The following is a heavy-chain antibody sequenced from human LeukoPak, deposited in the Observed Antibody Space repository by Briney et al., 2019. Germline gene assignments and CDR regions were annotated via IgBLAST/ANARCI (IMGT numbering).Heavy chain of an antibody. V-gene: IGHV1-2*02. CDR1: GYTFTGYY. CDR2: INPNSGGT. J-gene: IGHJ6*03. D-gene: IGHD2-15*01. Sequence: GASVKVSCKASGYTFTGYYMHWVRQAPGQGLEWMGWINPNSGGTNYAQKFQGRVTMTRDTSISTAYMGLSRLRSDDTAVYYCARDLESRYCSGGSCYSGYYYYYMDVWGKGTTVTVS. CDR3: ARDLESRYCSGGSCYSGYYYYYMDV.